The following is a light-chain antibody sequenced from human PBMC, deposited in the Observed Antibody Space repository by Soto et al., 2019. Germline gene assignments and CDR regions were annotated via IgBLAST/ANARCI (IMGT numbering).Light chain of an antibody. Sequence: LTQPASVSGSPGQSITIPCTGTSSDVGGYNYVPWYQQHPGKAPKLMIYEVSNRPSGVSNRFSGSKSGNTASLTISGLQAEDEADYYCSSYTSSRDVFGTGTKVTVL. CDR2: EVS. CDR3: SSYTSSRDV. V-gene: IGLV2-14*01. CDR1: SSDVGGYNY. J-gene: IGLJ1*01.